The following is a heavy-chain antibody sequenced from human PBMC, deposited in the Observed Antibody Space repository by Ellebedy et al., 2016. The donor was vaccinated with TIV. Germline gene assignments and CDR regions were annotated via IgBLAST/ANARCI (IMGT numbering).Heavy chain of an antibody. J-gene: IGHJ6*02. V-gene: IGHV3-11*01. Sequence: GESLKISXAASGFSSRDYYMSWIRQAPGKGLEWVSYISDSGSMIHYADSVKGRFTISRDNSKNSLYLQMNNLRAEDTAVYYCARISSGRSFYGMDVWGQGTTVTVSS. CDR3: ARISSGRSFYGMDV. CDR1: GFSSRDYY. CDR2: ISDSGSMI. D-gene: IGHD6-19*01.